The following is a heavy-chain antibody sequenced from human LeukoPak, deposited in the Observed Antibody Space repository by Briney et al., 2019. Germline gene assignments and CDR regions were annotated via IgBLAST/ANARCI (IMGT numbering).Heavy chain of an antibody. CDR2: INSDVNTT. CDR3: ARDSVPWYFDL. Sequence: RGSPRLSCAASGFTFSRYWMHWVRQAPGKRLGWVSQINSDVNTTSYADSVKRRFTISRHNAKNTLDLELNRLRAEDTAVYYSARDSVPWYFDLWGRDTLVTVS. J-gene: IGHJ2*01. CDR1: GFTFSRYW. V-gene: IGHV3-74*01.